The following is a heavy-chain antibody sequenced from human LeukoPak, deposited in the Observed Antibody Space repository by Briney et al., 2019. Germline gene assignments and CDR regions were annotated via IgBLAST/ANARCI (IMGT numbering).Heavy chain of an antibody. V-gene: IGHV4-39*01. CDR1: GGSISSSSYY. CDR2: IYYSGST. D-gene: IGHD3-22*01. J-gene: IGHJ2*01. CDR3: ARAHSGYYPKSYWYFDL. Sequence: SETLSLTCTVSGGSISSSSYYWGWIRQPPGKGLEWIGSIYYSGSTYYNPSLKSRVTISVDTSKNQFSLKLSSVTAADTAVYYCARAHSGYYPKSYWYFDLWGRGTLVTVSS.